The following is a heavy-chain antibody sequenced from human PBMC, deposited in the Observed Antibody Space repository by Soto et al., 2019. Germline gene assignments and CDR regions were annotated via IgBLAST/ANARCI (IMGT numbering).Heavy chain of an antibody. D-gene: IGHD3-16*02. Sequence: SETLSLTCAVYGESFSGYFWSWIRKPPGKGLEWIGEINHSGSTNYIPSLKSRVTISVDTSKNQFSLKLSSVTAADTAVYYCARGRLHLGELSFNYLDFWGQGTLVTVSS. CDR2: INHSGST. V-gene: IGHV4-34*01. J-gene: IGHJ4*02. CDR3: ARGRLHLGELSFNYLDF. CDR1: GESFSGYF.